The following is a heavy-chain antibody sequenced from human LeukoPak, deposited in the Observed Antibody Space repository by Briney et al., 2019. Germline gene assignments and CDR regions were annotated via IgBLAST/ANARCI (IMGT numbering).Heavy chain of an antibody. CDR1: GFTFSSYS. CDR3: AREAPSSSWTFDY. D-gene: IGHD6-13*01. J-gene: IGHJ4*02. Sequence: GGSLRLSCAASGFTFSSYSMNWVRQAPGKGLEWVSSISSSSSYIYYADSVKGRFTISRDNAKNSLYLQMNSLRAEDTAVYYCAREAPSSSWTFDYWGQGTLVTVSS. CDR2: ISSSSSYI. V-gene: IGHV3-21*01.